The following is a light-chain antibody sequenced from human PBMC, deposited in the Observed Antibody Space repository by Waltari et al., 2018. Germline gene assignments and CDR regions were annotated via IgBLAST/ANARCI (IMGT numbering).Light chain of an antibody. CDR1: QGVTKY. V-gene: IGKV3-11*01. CDR2: DAS. Sequence: EIVLTQSPAILSLSPGERATLSFRPSQGVTKYLSWYQLKPGQAPRLLIYDASNRGTGIATRFSGSAYGTDFTLTISSLEPDDFAVYFCHLRSNWRYTFGQGTKL. J-gene: IGKJ2*01. CDR3: HLRSNWRYT.